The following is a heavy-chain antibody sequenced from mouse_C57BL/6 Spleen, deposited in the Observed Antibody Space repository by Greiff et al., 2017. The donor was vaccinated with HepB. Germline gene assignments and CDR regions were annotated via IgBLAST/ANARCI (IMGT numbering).Heavy chain of an antibody. J-gene: IGHJ2*01. Sequence: QVQLQHSGAELVRPGTSVKVSCKASGYAFTNYLIEWVKQRPGQGLEWIGVINPGSGGTNYNEKFKGKATLTADKSSSTAYMQLSSLTSEDSAVYFCARSDSVVARNFDYWGKGTTLTVSS. CDR2: INPGSGGT. D-gene: IGHD1-1*01. V-gene: IGHV1-54*01. CDR1: GYAFTNYL. CDR3: ARSDSVVARNFDY.